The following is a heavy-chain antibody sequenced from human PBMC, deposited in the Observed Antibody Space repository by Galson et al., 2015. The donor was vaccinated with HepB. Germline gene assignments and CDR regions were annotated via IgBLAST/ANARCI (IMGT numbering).Heavy chain of an antibody. CDR2: INAGNGNT. V-gene: IGHV1-3*01. CDR3: ARDKLELDIYYGMDV. D-gene: IGHD1-7*01. CDR1: GYTFTSYA. J-gene: IGHJ6*02. Sequence: SVKVSCKASGYTFTSYAMHWVRQAPGQRLEWMGWINAGNGNTKYSQKFQGRVTITRDTSASTAYMELSSLRSEDTAVYYCARDKLELDIYYGMDVWGQGTTVTVSS.